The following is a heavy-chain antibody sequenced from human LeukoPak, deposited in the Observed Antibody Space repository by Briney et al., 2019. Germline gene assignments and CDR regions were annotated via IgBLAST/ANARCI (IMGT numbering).Heavy chain of an antibody. D-gene: IGHD3-9*01. Sequence: SETLSLTCTVSGGSISSYYWSWIRQPPGKGLEWIGYIYYSGSTNYNPSLKSRVTISVDTSKNQFSLKLSSVTAADTAVYYCARHPRYYDIGSDPWGQGTLVTVSS. J-gene: IGHJ5*02. CDR1: GGSISSYY. CDR3: ARHPRYYDIGSDP. CDR2: IYYSGST. V-gene: IGHV4-59*01.